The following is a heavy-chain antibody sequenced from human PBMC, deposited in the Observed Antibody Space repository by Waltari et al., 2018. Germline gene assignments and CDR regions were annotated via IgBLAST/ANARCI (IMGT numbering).Heavy chain of an antibody. J-gene: IGHJ4*02. Sequence: LVQSGTEVRRPGASVKVSCKASRNDISQHYLHWVRRAPGQGLEWMGWIYPNSGATNYGKKVKDRITLTWDTSVNTAYMELTRLASFDTGVYYCAREYCSGECRLFDFWGQGTGLTVSS. V-gene: IGHV1-2*02. D-gene: IGHD2-8*02. CDR2: IYPNSGAT. CDR3: AREYCSGECRLFDF. CDR1: RNDISQHY.